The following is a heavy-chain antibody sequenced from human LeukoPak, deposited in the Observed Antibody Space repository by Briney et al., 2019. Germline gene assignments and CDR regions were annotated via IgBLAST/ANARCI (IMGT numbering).Heavy chain of an antibody. J-gene: IGHJ4*02. D-gene: IGHD3-22*01. CDR2: LYYTGST. CDR1: GGSIRSYS. CDR3: ARADRYSSGYCYVH. V-gene: IGHV4-59*01. Sequence: PSETLSLTCTVSGGSIRSYSWSWIRQPPGKGLEWIGYLYYTGSTNYNPSFKSRVTIAVDTSKNQFSLKLSSVTAADTAVYYCARADRYSSGYCYVHWGQGILVTVSS.